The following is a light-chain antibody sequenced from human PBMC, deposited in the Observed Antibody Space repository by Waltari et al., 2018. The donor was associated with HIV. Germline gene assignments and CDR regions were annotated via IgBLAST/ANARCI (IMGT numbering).Light chain of an antibody. CDR1: SSNIGAGYA. Sequence: QSLLTQPPSVSGAPGQRVTISCTGRSSNIGAGYAVTWYHQVPGTAPKLVIYANNNRASGVPDRFPGSKFGPSASLASTGLQAEDEGTYYCQSYDSGSSGSVFGGGTKLTVL. CDR3: QSYDSGSSGSV. V-gene: IGLV1-40*01. CDR2: ANN. J-gene: IGLJ2*01.